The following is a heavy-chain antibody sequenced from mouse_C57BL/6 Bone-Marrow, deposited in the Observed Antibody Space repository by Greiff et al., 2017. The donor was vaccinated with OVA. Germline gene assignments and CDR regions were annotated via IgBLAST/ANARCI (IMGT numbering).Heavy chain of an antibody. CDR3: TTGWFYVEY. CDR1: GFNIKDDY. J-gene: IGHJ2*01. D-gene: IGHD3-3*01. Sequence: EVQLQQSGAELVRPGASVKLSCTASGFNIKDDYMHWVKQRPEQGLEWIGWIDPENGDTEYASKFQGKATITADTSSNPAYLQLSSLTSEDTAVYYCTTGWFYVEYWGRGTARTVAS. CDR2: IDPENGDT. V-gene: IGHV14-4*01.